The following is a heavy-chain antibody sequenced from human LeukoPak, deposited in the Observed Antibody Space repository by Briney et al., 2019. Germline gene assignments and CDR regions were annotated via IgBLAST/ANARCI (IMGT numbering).Heavy chain of an antibody. CDR3: ARDLGYSGIYGAFDI. J-gene: IGHJ3*02. CDR2: VHYNGST. CDR1: GGSISSGGYY. Sequence: SQTLSLTCAVSGGSISSGGYYWSWIRQPPGKGLEWVGYVHYNGSTKYNPSLKSRVKISVDTSENQFSLKLTSLTAADTAVYYCARDLGYSGIYGAFDIWGQGTRVTVSS. D-gene: IGHD1-26*01. V-gene: IGHV4-61*08.